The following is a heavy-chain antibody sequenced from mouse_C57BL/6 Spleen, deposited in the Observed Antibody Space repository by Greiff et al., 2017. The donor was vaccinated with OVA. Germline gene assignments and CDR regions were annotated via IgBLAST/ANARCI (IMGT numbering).Heavy chain of an antibody. CDR1: GYTFTSYW. CDR2: IDPSDSYT. Sequence: QVQLQQPGAELVMPGASVKLSSKASGYTFTSYWMHWVKQRPGQGLEWIGEIDPSDSYTNYNQKFKGKSTLTVDKSSSTAYMQLSSLTSEDSAVYYCARAYYGNSDAMDYWGQGTSVTVSS. CDR3: ARAYYGNSDAMDY. D-gene: IGHD2-1*01. J-gene: IGHJ4*01. V-gene: IGHV1-69*01.